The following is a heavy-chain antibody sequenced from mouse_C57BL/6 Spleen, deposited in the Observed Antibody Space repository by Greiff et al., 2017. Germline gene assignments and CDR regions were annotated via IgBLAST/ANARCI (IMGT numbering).Heavy chain of an antibody. Sequence: QVQLQQPGAELVRPGSSVKLSCKASGYTFTSYWMHWVKQRPMQGLEWIGNIDPSDSDTHYNQKFKDKATLAVDKTSSTAYMQLSSLTAEDSAVYDWAREVTGTGFDYWGQGTTLTVSS. CDR2: IDPSDSDT. CDR1: GYTFTSYW. V-gene: IGHV1-52*01. D-gene: IGHD4-1*01. CDR3: AREVTGTGFDY. J-gene: IGHJ2*01.